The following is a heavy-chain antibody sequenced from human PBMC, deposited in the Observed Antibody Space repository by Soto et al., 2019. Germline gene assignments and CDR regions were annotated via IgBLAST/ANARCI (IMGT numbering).Heavy chain of an antibody. J-gene: IGHJ4*02. D-gene: IGHD6-19*01. CDR2: VSHDGLAQ. V-gene: IGHV3-30*18. CDR1: GFTFSRYG. CDR3: AKETIEVGGPNYFDY. Sequence: QVQLVESGGGVVQPGTSLRLLCEGSGFTFSRYGMHWVRQAPGMGLEWVAVVSHDGLAQYYGDSVKGRFTISRDNSQNXLYLQMNSLRTEDTAVYYCAKETIEVGGPNYFDYWGQGTLVTVSS.